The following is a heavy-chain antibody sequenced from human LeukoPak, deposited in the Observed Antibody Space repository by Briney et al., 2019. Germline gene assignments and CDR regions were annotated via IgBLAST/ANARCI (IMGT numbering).Heavy chain of an antibody. Sequence: PGGSLRLSCAASGFTFSSYAMSWVRQAPGKGLEWVSAISGSGGSTYYADSVKGRFTISRDNAKNYLYLQIDRVRVEDTAIYYCAKSLDYWGQGALLTVSS. V-gene: IGHV3-23*01. CDR3: AKSLDY. CDR1: GFTFSSYA. CDR2: ISGSGGST. J-gene: IGHJ4*02.